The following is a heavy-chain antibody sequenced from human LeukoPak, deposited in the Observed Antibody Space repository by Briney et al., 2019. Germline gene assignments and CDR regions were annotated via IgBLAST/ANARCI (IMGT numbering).Heavy chain of an antibody. CDR1: GFTFSDSW. J-gene: IGHJ4*02. CDR2: ISSSGSTI. V-gene: IGHV3-11*04. CDR3: AREDYGDYVNYFDY. D-gene: IGHD4-17*01. Sequence: PGGSLRLSCAASGFTFSDSWMNWVRQAPGKGLEWVSYISSSGSTIYYADSVKGRFTISRDNAKNSLYLQMNSLGAEYTAVYYCAREDYGDYVNYFDYWGQGTLVTVSS.